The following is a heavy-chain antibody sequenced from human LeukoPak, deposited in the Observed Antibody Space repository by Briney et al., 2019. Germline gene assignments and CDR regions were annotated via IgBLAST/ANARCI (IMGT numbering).Heavy chain of an antibody. CDR2: FSNSGAT. V-gene: IGHV4-59*12. J-gene: IGHJ4*02. Sequence: SETLSLTCTVSGGSISDYYWSWIRQPPGKGLEWIGYFSNSGATNQNPSLKSRVTMSVDTSKNQFSLKLSSVTAADTAVYYCARGSNWGDYWGQGALVTVSS. CDR3: ARGSNWGDY. CDR1: GGSISDYY. D-gene: IGHD7-27*01.